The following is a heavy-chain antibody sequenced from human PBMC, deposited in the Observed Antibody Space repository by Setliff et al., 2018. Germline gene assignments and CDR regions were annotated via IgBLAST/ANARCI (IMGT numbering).Heavy chain of an antibody. CDR1: GFTLNIYT. Sequence: GESLKISCAASGFTLNIYTMSWVRQAPRKGLEWVASFIAGDSSTIYADSVRGRFTISRDNSKNTLYLQMNSLRPEDTAGYYCAREADVRFINYNFWSGSLGYWGQGTLVTVSS. CDR3: AREADVRFINYNFWSGSLGY. CDR2: FIAGDSST. D-gene: IGHD3-3*01. V-gene: IGHV3-23*01. J-gene: IGHJ4*02.